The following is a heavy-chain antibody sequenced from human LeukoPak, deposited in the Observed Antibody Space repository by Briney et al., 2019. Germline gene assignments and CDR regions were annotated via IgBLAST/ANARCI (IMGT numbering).Heavy chain of an antibody. CDR1: GFTLSSYW. Sequence: GGSLRLSCAASGFTLSSYWMHWVRQAPGKGLVWVSRIDTDVSSTNYADSVKGRFTISRDNSKNTLYLQMNTLRAEDTAVYYCAKVDATYGSGSYYPWVYWGQGTLVTVSS. J-gene: IGHJ4*02. CDR2: IDTDVSST. V-gene: IGHV3-74*01. CDR3: AKVDATYGSGSYYPWVY. D-gene: IGHD3-10*01.